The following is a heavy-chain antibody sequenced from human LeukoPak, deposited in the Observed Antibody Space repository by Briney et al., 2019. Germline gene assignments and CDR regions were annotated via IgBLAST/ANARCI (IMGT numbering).Heavy chain of an antibody. D-gene: IGHD5-18*01. J-gene: IGHJ4*02. Sequence: SETLSLTCTVSSGSISTSNYYWGWVRQPPGKAREWIGNIFYSGSTYYRPSLKSRVTISLDTSKNQFSLKLSSVTAADTAVYYCTRCRSTYGCFDSWGQGTVVTVSS. V-gene: IGHV4-39*01. CDR1: SGSISTSNYY. CDR2: IFYSGST. CDR3: TRCRSTYGCFDS.